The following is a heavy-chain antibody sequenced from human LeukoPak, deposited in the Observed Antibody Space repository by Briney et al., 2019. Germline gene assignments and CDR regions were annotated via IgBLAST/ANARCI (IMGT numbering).Heavy chain of an antibody. CDR1: GGSISSGSYY. CDR3: ARVPLGRDYYYGMDV. CDR2: IYTSGST. D-gene: IGHD1-26*01. V-gene: IGHV4-61*02. J-gene: IGHJ6*02. Sequence: SQTLSLTCTVSGGSISSGSYYWSWIRQPAGKGLEWIGRIYTSGSTNYNPSLKSRVTISVDTSKNQFSLKLSSVTAADTAVYYCARVPLGRDYYYGMDVWGQGTTVTVSS.